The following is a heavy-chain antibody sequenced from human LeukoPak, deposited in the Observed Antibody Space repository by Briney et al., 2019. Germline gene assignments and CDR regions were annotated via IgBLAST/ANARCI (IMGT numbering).Heavy chain of an antibody. CDR3: ARAPPYYDILTGYYTPPFDY. CDR2: INPNSGGT. J-gene: IGHJ4*02. D-gene: IGHD3-9*01. Sequence: ASVKVSCKASGYTFTSYYMHWVRQAPGQGLEWMGWINPNSGGTNYAQKFQGRVTMTRDMSTSTVYMELSSLRSEDTAVYYCARAPPYYDILTGYYTPPFDYWGQGTLVTVSS. CDR1: GYTFTSYY. V-gene: IGHV1-2*02.